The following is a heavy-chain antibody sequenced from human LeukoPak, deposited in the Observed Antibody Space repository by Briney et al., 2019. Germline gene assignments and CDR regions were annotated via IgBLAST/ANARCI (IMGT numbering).Heavy chain of an antibody. D-gene: IGHD6-6*01. V-gene: IGHV4-34*01. CDR1: GGSFGGYY. CDR3: ARASAYSTSSGVNL. Sequence: SETLPLTCAVYGGSFGGYYWNWIRQPPGMGLEWIGEISHSGTTNYNPSLKSRVTISVDTSKNQFSLRLNSVTAADTAVYYCARASAYSTSSGVNLWGQGTLVTVSS. CDR2: ISHSGTT. J-gene: IGHJ5*02.